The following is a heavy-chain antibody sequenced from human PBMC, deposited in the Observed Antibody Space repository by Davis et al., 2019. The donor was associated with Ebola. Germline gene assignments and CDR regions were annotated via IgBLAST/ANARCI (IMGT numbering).Heavy chain of an antibody. Sequence: AGSLRFSCPASGFTFRDYYMSWIRQAPGKGLEWVSYISSSGSTIYYADSVKGRFTISRDNAKNSLYLQMNSLRDEDTAVYYCAREVEWELLLPHFDYWGQGTLVTVSS. V-gene: IGHV3-11*04. J-gene: IGHJ4*02. D-gene: IGHD1-26*01. CDR1: GFTFRDYY. CDR3: AREVEWELLLPHFDY. CDR2: ISSSGSTI.